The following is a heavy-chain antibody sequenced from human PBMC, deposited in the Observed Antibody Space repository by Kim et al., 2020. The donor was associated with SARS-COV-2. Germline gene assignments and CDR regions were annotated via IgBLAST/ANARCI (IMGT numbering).Heavy chain of an antibody. D-gene: IGHD3-9*01. V-gene: IGHV3-33*01. CDR1: GFTFSSYG. CDR3: ARDPGNYDILTGYYPTHDY. CDR2: IWYDGSNK. Sequence: GGSLRLSCAASGFTFSSYGMHWVRQAPGKGLERVAVIWYDGSNKYYADSVKGRFTISRDNSKNTLYLQMNSLRAEDTAVYYCARDPGNYDILTGYYPTHDYWGQGTLVTVAS. J-gene: IGHJ4*02.